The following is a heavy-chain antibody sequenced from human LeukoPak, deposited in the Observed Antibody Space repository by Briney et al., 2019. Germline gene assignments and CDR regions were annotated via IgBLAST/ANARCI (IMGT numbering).Heavy chain of an antibody. Sequence: PSETLSLTCTVSGGSISGSSYYWGWIRQPPGKGLEWIGSIYYSGSTYYHPSLKSRVTMSVDTSKNQFSRNLSSVTAADTAVYYCARDRQQLVRGDYFDYWGQGTLVTVSS. CDR2: IYYSGST. V-gene: IGHV4-39*07. D-gene: IGHD6-13*01. J-gene: IGHJ4*02. CDR3: ARDRQQLVRGDYFDY. CDR1: GGSISGSSYY.